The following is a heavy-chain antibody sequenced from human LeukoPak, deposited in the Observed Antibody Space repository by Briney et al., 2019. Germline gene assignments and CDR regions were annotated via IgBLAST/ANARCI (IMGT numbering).Heavy chain of an antibody. J-gene: IGHJ5*02. V-gene: IGHV4-38-2*02. D-gene: IGHD3-22*01. CDR2: IYHSGST. CDR1: GYSISSGYY. Sequence: PSETLSLTCTVSGYSISSGYYWGWIRQPPGKGLEWIGSIYHSGSTYYNPSLKSRVTISVDTSKNQFSLKLSSVTAADTAVYYCTTYYYDSSGNNWFDPWGQGTLVTVSS. CDR3: TTYYYDSSGNNWFDP.